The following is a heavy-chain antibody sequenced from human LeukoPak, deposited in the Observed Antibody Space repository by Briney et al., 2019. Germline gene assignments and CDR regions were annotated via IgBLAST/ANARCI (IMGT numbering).Heavy chain of an antibody. Sequence: GGSLRLSCAASGFTFSSYGMHWDRQAPGKGLEWVAFIRYDGSNKYYADSVRGRFTISRDNSKNTLYLQMNSLRAEDTAVYYCAKDEGIAAAGTDYWGQGTLVTVSS. D-gene: IGHD6-13*01. CDR1: GFTFSSYG. J-gene: IGHJ4*02. CDR3: AKDEGIAAAGTDY. CDR2: IRYDGSNK. V-gene: IGHV3-30*02.